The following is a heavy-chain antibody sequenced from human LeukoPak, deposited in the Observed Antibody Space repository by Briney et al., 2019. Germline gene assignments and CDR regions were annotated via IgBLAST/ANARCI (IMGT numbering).Heavy chain of an antibody. J-gene: IGHJ4*02. CDR3: ARMAVLRFLEWPGPFDY. CDR2: ISSSSSTI. V-gene: IGHV3-48*01. Sequence: PGGSLRLSCAASGFTFSNAWMSWVRQAPGKGLEWVSYISSSSSTIYYADSVKGRFTISRDNGKNSLYLQMNSLRAEDTAVYYCARMAVLRFLEWPGPFDYWGQGTLVTVSS. CDR1: GFTFSNAW. D-gene: IGHD3-3*01.